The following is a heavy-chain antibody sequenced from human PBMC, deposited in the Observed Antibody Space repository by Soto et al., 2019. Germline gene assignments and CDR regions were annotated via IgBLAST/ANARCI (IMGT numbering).Heavy chain of an antibody. CDR2: IYVGGNT. Sequence: EVQLVESGGGLVQPGGSLRLSCAASGFIVSSKYMSWVRQAPGKGLEWVSVIYVGGNTNYGDHVKGRFTMSRDNSKNTVYLQMNNLRAEDTAVYYCVRDPWDYWGQGILVTISS. CDR3: VRDPWDY. CDR1: GFIVSSKY. J-gene: IGHJ4*02. V-gene: IGHV3-66*01.